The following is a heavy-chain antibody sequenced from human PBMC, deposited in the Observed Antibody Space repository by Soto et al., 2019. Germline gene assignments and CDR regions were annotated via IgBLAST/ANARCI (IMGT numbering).Heavy chain of an antibody. V-gene: IGHV4-34*01. D-gene: IGHD5-18*01. J-gene: IGHJ4*02. CDR1: GGSFSGYY. CDR3: ARVLIAGVTTD. Sequence: QVQLQQWGAGLLKPSETLSLTCAVYGGSFSGYYWSWIRQPPGKGLEWIGESNHVGNTNYNPSLKSRVNMSGDPAKNQFSLRLSSVSAADTAVYYCARVLIAGVTTDWGQGTLVLVSS. CDR2: SNHVGNT.